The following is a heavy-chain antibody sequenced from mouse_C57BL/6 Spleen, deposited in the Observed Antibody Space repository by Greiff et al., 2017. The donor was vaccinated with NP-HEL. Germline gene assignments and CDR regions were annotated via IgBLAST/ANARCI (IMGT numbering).Heavy chain of an antibody. V-gene: IGHV1-69*01. D-gene: IGHD1-1*01. CDR3: ARDDYGSSQPFAY. J-gene: IGHJ3*01. CDR1: GYTFTSYW. CDR2: IDPSDSYT. Sequence: VQLQQPGAELVMPGASVKLSCKASGYTFTSYWMHWVKQRPGQGLEWIGEIDPSDSYTNYNQKFKGKSTLTVDKSSSTAYMQLSSLTSEDSEVYDCARDDYGSSQPFAYWGKGTLVTVSA.